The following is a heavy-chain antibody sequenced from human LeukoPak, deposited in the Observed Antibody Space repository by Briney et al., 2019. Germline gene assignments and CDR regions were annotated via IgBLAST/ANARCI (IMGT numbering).Heavy chain of an antibody. CDR1: GFTFSSYT. CDR3: VRGGAAYGY. CDR2: ISGSGGRT. Sequence: GGSLRLSCAASGFTFSSYTMSWVRQAPGRGLEWVSAISGSGGRTYYADSVKGRFTISRDNSKNTLYLQMNSLRAEDTAVYFCVRGGAAYGYWGQGTLVTVSS. V-gene: IGHV3-23*01. J-gene: IGHJ4*02. D-gene: IGHD4-17*01.